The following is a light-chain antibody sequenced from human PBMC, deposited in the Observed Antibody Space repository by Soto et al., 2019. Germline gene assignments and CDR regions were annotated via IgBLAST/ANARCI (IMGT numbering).Light chain of an antibody. CDR1: QTISTF. Sequence: DVQVTQSPSSLSASVGDRVTISCRTSQTISTFLNWYQQRPGQAPKILIYDASTLQGGVPSRFSGSGSGTHFTLTISSLQPEDFATYYCQQGYTTTGAFGHGTKVDIK. J-gene: IGKJ1*01. V-gene: IGKV1-39*01. CDR3: QQGYTTTGA. CDR2: DAS.